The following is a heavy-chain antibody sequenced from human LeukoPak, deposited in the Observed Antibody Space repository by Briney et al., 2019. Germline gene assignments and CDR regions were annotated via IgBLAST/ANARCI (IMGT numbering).Heavy chain of an antibody. V-gene: IGHV4-59*01. CDR1: GGSISNYY. D-gene: IGHD3-10*01. Sequence: SETLSLTCTVSGGSISNYYWTWIRQPPGKGLEWIGYIYYSGSTNYNPSLRSRATISVDTSKKQFSLNLSSVTAADTALYYCARVATMVRGSNGMDAWGKGTTVTVSS. CDR3: ARVATMVRGSNGMDA. CDR2: IYYSGST. J-gene: IGHJ6*04.